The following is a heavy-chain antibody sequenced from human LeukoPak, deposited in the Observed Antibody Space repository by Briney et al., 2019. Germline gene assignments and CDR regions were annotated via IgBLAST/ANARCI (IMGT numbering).Heavy chain of an antibody. Sequence: GGSLRLSCAASGFTFSSYWMHWVRQAPGKGLVWVSRIKSDGSGTTYADSVKGRFTISRDNANNTLYLQMNSLRAEDTAVYFCAREFRKPSTGNWGQGTLVTVSS. D-gene: IGHD1-14*01. V-gene: IGHV3-74*01. CDR1: GFTFSSYW. CDR3: AREFRKPSTGN. J-gene: IGHJ4*02. CDR2: IKSDGSGT.